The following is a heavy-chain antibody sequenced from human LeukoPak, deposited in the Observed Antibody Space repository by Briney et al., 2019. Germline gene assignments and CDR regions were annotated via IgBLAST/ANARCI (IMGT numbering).Heavy chain of an antibody. V-gene: IGHV1-24*01. CDR3: AINDGYNTFDY. J-gene: IGHJ4*02. D-gene: IGHD5-24*01. Sequence: GASVKVSCKVSGYTLTELSMHWVRQAPGKGLEWMGGFDPEDGETIYAQKFQGRATMTEDTPTDTAYMELSSLRSEDTAVYYCAINDGYNTFDYWGQGTLVTVSS. CDR2: FDPEDGET. CDR1: GYTLTELS.